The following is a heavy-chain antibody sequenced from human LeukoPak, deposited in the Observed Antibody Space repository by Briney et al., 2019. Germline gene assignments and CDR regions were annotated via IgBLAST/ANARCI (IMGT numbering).Heavy chain of an antibody. V-gene: IGHV4-59*01. CDR2: IYYSGST. Sequence: SETLSLTCTVPGGSISSYYWTWIRQPPGKGLEWIGYIYYSGSTNYNPSLKSRVTISVDTSKNQFSLKLSSVTAADTAVYYCARETVTTGHGMDVWGQGTTVTVSS. CDR1: GGSISSYY. D-gene: IGHD4-17*01. CDR3: ARETVTTGHGMDV. J-gene: IGHJ6*02.